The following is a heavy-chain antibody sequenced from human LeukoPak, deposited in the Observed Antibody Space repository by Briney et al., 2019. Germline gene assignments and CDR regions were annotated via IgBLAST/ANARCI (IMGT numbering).Heavy chain of an antibody. CDR2: VSSRSTYI. Sequence: PGGSLRLSCAASGFTFRSYSMNWVRQAPGKGLEWVSSVSSRSTYIYYADSVKGRFTISRDNAKNSLYLQMNSLRAEDTAVYYCARIHIAVAGLTDSWGQGTLVTVSS. CDR1: GFTFRSYS. CDR3: ARIHIAVAGLTDS. V-gene: IGHV3-21*01. J-gene: IGHJ4*02. D-gene: IGHD6-19*01.